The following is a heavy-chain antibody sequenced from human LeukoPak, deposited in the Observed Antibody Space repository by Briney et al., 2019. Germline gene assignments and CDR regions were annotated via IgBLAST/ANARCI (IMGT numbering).Heavy chain of an antibody. CDR3: AKGQWLALDY. D-gene: IGHD6-19*01. CDR2: ISSSGAST. CDR1: GFTVSSNY. V-gene: IGHV3-23*01. Sequence: PGGSLRLSCAASGFTVSSNYMSWVRQAPGKGLEWVSAISSSGASTYYADSVKGRFTISRDNSKNTLYLQMNSLRAEDTAVYYCAKGQWLALDYWGQGTLVTVFS. J-gene: IGHJ4*02.